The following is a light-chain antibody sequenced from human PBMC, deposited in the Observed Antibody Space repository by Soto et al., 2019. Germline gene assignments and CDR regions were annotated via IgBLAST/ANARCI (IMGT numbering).Light chain of an antibody. V-gene: IGKV3-15*01. J-gene: IGKJ1*01. Sequence: EIVMTQSPATLSVSPGERATLSCRASQSVSSNLAWYQQKPGQAPRLLIYGASTRATGIPARFSGSGSGREFTLTISSLQSEDFVVYYCQQYNNWPLTFGQGTKVEIK. CDR1: QSVSSN. CDR3: QQYNNWPLT. CDR2: GAS.